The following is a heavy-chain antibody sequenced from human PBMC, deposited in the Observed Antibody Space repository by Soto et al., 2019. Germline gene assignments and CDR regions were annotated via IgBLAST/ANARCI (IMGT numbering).Heavy chain of an antibody. CDR3: ARSSGSPKY. CDR1: VYTFTNYD. Sequence: QVQLVQSGGEVKEPGASVKVSCKASVYTFTNYDINWVRQAPGQGLEWMGWISTYNGDTNYAQKRQGRVTMTTDTSTSRDYMELRSLTYAETAVYYCARSSGSPKYWGQGTLVTVSS. V-gene: IGHV1-18*01. D-gene: IGHD1-26*01. CDR2: ISTYNGDT. J-gene: IGHJ4*02.